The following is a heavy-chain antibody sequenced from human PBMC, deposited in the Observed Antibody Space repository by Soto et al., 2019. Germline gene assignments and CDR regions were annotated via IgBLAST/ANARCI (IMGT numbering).Heavy chain of an antibody. J-gene: IGHJ6*02. CDR2: ISSSSSYI. Sequence: PGGSLRLSCAASGFTFSSYSMNWVRQAPGKGLEWVSSISSSSSYIYYADSVKGRFTISRDNAKSSLYLQMNSLRAEDTAVYYCARDELDTAMVTYYYYGMDVWGQGTLVTVSS. CDR1: GFTFSSYS. V-gene: IGHV3-21*01. D-gene: IGHD5-18*01. CDR3: ARDELDTAMVTYYYYGMDV.